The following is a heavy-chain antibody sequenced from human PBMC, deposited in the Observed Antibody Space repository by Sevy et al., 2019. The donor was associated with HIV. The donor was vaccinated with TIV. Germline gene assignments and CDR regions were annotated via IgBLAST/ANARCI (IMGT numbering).Heavy chain of an antibody. J-gene: IGHJ4*02. CDR3: VRDPIAVAGCWGGDDY. CDR1: GFTFCSYS. Sequence: GGSLRLSCAASGFTFCSYSMNWVRQAPGKGLEWVSSISSSSSYIYYADSVKGRFTISRDNARNSLYLQMNSLRAEDTAVYYCVRDPIAVAGCWGGDDYWCQGTLVTVSS. D-gene: IGHD6-19*01. V-gene: IGHV3-21*01. CDR2: ISSSSSYI.